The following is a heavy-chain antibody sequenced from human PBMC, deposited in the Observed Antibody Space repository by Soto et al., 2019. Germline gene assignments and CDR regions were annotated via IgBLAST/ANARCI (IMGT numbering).Heavy chain of an antibody. CDR2: INRSGST. Sequence: PSQTLSLRYAVVGGSFGGYCGRWISKPSGKGLEWIGEINRSGSTNYNPSLKSRVTISVDTSKNQLSLKLSSVTAADTAVFYCARKALYSGSPSYFDQWGQGTLVTVSS. D-gene: IGHD1-26*01. CDR1: GGSFGGYC. CDR3: ARKALYSGSPSYFDQ. V-gene: IGHV4-34*01. J-gene: IGHJ4*02.